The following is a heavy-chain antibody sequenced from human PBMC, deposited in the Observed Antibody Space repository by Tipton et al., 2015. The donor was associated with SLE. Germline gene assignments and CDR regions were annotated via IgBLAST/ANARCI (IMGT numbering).Heavy chain of an antibody. J-gene: IGHJ4*02. CDR3: ARHSLLPQVSGTYYIGGPSAY. CDR1: GGSFSGHY. CDR2: IQHSGST. Sequence: TLSLTCAVYGGSFSGHYWSWIRQPPGKGPEWIGEIQHSGSTTYNPSLKSRVTISVNTSNNQFSHKLHSVTAADTAVYYCARHSLLPQVSGTYYIGGPSAYWGQGALAAVSS. V-gene: IGHV4-34*01. D-gene: IGHD3-10*01.